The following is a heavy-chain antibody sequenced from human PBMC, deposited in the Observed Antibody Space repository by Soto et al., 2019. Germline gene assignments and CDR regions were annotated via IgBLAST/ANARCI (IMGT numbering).Heavy chain of an antibody. CDR3: ARGISIIGAPDKYSFDS. D-gene: IGHD3-10*01. CDR1: GGSFSGHF. Sequence: QVQLQQWGAGLLKSSETLSLTCAVYGGSFSGHFCTWIRQPPGKGLEWIGEINHSGSTNQNPSLNSRLSISVGTSKNQFSLKLTSVTAADTGIFYCARGISIIGAPDKYSFDSWGQGTLVTVSS. J-gene: IGHJ4*02. CDR2: INHSGST. V-gene: IGHV4-34*01.